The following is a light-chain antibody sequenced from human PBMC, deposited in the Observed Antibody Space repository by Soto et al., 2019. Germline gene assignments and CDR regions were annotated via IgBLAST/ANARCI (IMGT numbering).Light chain of an antibody. Sequence: EIVLTQSPATLSVSPGDRASLSCRASQSVSTNLAWYQHKPGQPPRLLVYSVSARASGVPARYSVSGSETDLTLTISNLQSEDLEVYYFQQYHSWPRTFGQGTKVE. CDR2: SVS. J-gene: IGKJ1*01. CDR1: QSVSTN. CDR3: QQYHSWPRT. V-gene: IGKV3-15*01.